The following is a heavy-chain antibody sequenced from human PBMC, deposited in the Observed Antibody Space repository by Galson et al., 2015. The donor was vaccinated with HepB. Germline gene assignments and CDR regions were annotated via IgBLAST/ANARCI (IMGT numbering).Heavy chain of an antibody. J-gene: IGHJ4*02. CDR2: IIPIFGTA. CDR3: ARDRRGSSGWYSLFAD. D-gene: IGHD6-19*01. V-gene: IGHV1-69*13. CDR1: GGTFSSYA. Sequence: SAKVSCKASGGTFSSYAISWVRQAPGQGLEWMGGIIPIFGTANYAQKFQGRVTITADESTSTAYMELSSLRSEDTAVYYCARDRRGSSGWYSLFADWGQGTLVTVSS.